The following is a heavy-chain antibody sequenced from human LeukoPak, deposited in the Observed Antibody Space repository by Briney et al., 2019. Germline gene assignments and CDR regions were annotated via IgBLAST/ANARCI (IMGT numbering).Heavy chain of an antibody. D-gene: IGHD1-26*01. V-gene: IGHV3-66*02. Sequence: GGSLRLSCAASGFTVSSNYMSWVRQAPGKGLEWVSVIYSGGSTYYADPVKGRFTISRDNSKNTLYLQMNSLRAEDTAVYYCARADFVKWWFDPWGQGTLVTVSS. CDR3: ARADFVKWWFDP. CDR1: GFTVSSNY. CDR2: IYSGGST. J-gene: IGHJ5*02.